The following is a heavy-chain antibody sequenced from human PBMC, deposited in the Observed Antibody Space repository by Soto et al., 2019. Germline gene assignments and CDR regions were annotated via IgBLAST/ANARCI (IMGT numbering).Heavy chain of an antibody. CDR1: GFTFSSYG. D-gene: IGHD4-17*01. CDR3: ARDKARDGDYVGYFDY. CDR2: IWYDGSNK. Sequence: QVQLVESGGGVVQPGRSLRLSCAASGFTFSSYGMHWVRQAPGKGLEWVAVIWYDGSNKYYADSVKGRXTISXDNXXXXXXXXXXXXXXXXXXXXYCARDKARDGDYVGYFDYWGQGTLVTVSS. V-gene: IGHV3-33*01. J-gene: IGHJ4*02.